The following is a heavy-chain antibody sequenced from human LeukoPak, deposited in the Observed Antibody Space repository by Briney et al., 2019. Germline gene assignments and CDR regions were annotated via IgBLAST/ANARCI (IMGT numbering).Heavy chain of an antibody. Sequence: SETLSLTCAVYGGSFSGYYWSWIRQPPGKGLEWIGYIYYSGSTNYNPSLKSRVTISVDTSKNQFSLKLSSVTAADTAVYYCASYYPHDYGDYAPAYYFDYWGQGTLVTVSS. CDR1: GGSFSGYY. J-gene: IGHJ4*02. D-gene: IGHD4-17*01. CDR2: IYYSGST. CDR3: ASYYPHDYGDYAPAYYFDY. V-gene: IGHV4-59*01.